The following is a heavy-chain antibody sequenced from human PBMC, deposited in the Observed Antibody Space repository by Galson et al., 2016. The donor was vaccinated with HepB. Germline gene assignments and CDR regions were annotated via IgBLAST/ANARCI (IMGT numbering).Heavy chain of an antibody. D-gene: IGHD2/OR15-2a*01. V-gene: IGHV3-30*04. J-gene: IGHJ4*01. Sequence: SLRLSCAASGFTFSDYALHWARQAPGKGLEWVAFISFDGRNKYYTDNAKGRFTVPRDNSKTTLYLQMNSLRAEDTAIYYCARGKGSGAFLIDYWGHGTLVSVSS. CDR3: ARGKGSGAFLIDY. CDR2: ISFDGRNK. CDR1: GFTFSDYA.